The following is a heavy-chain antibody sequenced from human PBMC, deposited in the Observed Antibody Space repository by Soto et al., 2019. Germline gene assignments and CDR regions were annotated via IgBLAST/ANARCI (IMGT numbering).Heavy chain of an antibody. V-gene: IGHV3-30*18. D-gene: IGHD3-10*01. J-gene: IGHJ4*02. CDR2: ISNDGNNK. CDR3: AKDSGRASADYYFDY. CDR1: GFTFSAYG. Sequence: PRLSCGASGFTFSAYGMHWVRQAPGKGMERVAVISNDGNNKYHADAVKGRFTISRDNSKNTLYLQMNSLRAEDTAVYYCAKDSGRASADYYFDYWGRGALVTVSS.